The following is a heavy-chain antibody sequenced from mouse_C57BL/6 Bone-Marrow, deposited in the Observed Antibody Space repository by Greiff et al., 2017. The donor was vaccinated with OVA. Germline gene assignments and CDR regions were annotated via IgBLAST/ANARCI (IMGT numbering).Heavy chain of an antibody. CDR3: ARETLLLRYFDV. V-gene: IGHV1-26*01. D-gene: IGHD1-1*01. CDR1: GYTFTDYY. Sequence: VEPGASVKISCQASGYTFTDYYMNWVKQSHGKSLEWIGDINPNNGGTSYNQKFKGKATLTVDKSSSTAYMELRSLTSEDSAVYYCARETLLLRYFDVWGTGTTVTVSS. CDR2: INPNNGGT. J-gene: IGHJ1*03.